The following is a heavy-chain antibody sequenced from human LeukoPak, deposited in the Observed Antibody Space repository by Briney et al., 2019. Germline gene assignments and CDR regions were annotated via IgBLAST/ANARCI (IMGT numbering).Heavy chain of an antibody. CDR2: ISGSGGST. V-gene: IGHV3-23*01. D-gene: IGHD3-10*01. CDR1: GFTFSGYA. Sequence: GGSLRLSCAASGFTFSGYAMSWVRQAPGKGLEWVSAISGSGGSTYYADSVKGRFTISRDNSKNTLYLQMNSLRAEDTAVYYCAKDGGAWFGESSLWGQGTLVTVSS. J-gene: IGHJ4*02. CDR3: AKDGGAWFGESSL.